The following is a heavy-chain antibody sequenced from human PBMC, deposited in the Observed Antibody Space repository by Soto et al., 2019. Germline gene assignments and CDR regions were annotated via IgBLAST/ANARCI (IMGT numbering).Heavy chain of an antibody. Sequence: GGSLRLSCAASGFTFSSYAMSWVRQAPGKGLEWVSAISGSGGSTYYADSVKGRFTISRDNSKNTLYLQMNSLRAEDTAVYYCAKASAGTTVTPEYFQHWGQGTLVTVSS. CDR2: ISGSGGST. D-gene: IGHD4-4*01. V-gene: IGHV3-23*01. CDR1: GFTFSSYA. J-gene: IGHJ1*01. CDR3: AKASAGTTVTPEYFQH.